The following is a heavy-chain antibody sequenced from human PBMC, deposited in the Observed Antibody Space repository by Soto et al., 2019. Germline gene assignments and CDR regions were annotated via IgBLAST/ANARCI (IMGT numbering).Heavy chain of an antibody. D-gene: IGHD3-10*01. CDR3: TKGYYGSGSSYFDY. CDR1: EFPVAESA. CDR2: ISWNSRSI. Sequence: SLRLSRAASEFPVAESAMHWVRQATGKGLEWVSGISWNSRSIDYADSVKGRFTISRDNAKNSLFLQMNSLRPEDTALYYCTKGYYGSGSSYFDYWGRGALVTVS. J-gene: IGHJ4*02. V-gene: IGHV3-9*01.